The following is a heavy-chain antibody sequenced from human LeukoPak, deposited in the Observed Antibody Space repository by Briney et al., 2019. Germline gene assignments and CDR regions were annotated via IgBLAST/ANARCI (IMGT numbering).Heavy chain of an antibody. J-gene: IGHJ3*02. Sequence: PSQTLSLTCTVSGGSISSGSYYWSWIRQPAGKRLEWIGRIYTSGSTNYNPSLKSRVTISVDTSQNQFSLKLSSVTAADTAVYYCARAGELIMITFGGDPGAFDIWGQGTMVTVSS. CDR3: ARAGELIMITFGGDPGAFDI. CDR1: GGSISSGSYY. V-gene: IGHV4-61*02. CDR2: IYTSGST. D-gene: IGHD3-16*01.